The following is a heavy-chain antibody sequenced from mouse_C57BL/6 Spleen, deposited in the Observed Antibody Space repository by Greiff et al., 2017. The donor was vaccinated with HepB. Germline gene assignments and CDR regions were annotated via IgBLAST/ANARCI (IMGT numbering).Heavy chain of an antibody. Sequence: EVKVVESGGGLVQPGGSLSLSCAASGFTFTDYYMSWVRQPPGKALEWLGFIRNKANGYTTEYSASVKGRYTISRDNSQSILYLQMNALRAEDSATYYCARFFLYYGSSYPYYYAMDYWGQGTSVTVSS. CDR1: GFTFTDYY. CDR3: ARFFLYYGSSYPYYYAMDY. J-gene: IGHJ4*01. D-gene: IGHD1-1*01. CDR2: IRNKANGYTT. V-gene: IGHV7-3*01.